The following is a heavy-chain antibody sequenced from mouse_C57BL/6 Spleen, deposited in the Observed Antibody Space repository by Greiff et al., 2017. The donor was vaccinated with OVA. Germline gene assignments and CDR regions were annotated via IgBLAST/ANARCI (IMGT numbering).Heavy chain of an antibody. Sequence: QVQLQQSGAELAKPGASVKLSCKASGYTFTSYWMHWVKQRPGQGLEWIGYINPSSGYTKYNQKFKDKATLTADKSSSTAYMQLSSLTYEDSAVYYCPIYYDYDDYAMDYRGQGTSVTVSS. CDR3: PIYYDYDDYAMDY. J-gene: IGHJ4*01. D-gene: IGHD2-4*01. CDR1: GYTFTSYW. V-gene: IGHV1-7*01. CDR2: INPSSGYT.